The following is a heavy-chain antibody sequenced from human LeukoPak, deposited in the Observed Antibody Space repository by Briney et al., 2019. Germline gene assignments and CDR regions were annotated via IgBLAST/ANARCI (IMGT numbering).Heavy chain of an antibody. V-gene: IGHV4-38-2*02. CDR2: IYHSGST. D-gene: IGHD6-25*01. CDR3: ARDPSGGDV. Sequence: SETQSLTCAVSGYSISSGYYWGWIRQPPGKGLEWIGSIYHSGSTYYNPSLKSRVTISVDTSKNQFSLKLSSVTAADTAVYYCARDPSGGDVWGQGTTVTVSS. J-gene: IGHJ6*02. CDR1: GYSISSGYY.